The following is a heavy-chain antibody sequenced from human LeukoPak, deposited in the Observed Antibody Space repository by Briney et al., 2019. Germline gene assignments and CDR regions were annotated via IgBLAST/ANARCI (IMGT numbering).Heavy chain of an antibody. J-gene: IGHJ5*02. Sequence: SETLSLTCAVSGGSISSGGYSWSWIRQPAGKGLEWIGYIYHSGSTYYNPSLKSRVTISVDRSKNQFSLKLSSVTAADTAVYYCARTSVAYDSSGYYYRWFDPWGQGTLVTVSS. CDR3: ARTSVAYDSSGYYYRWFDP. V-gene: IGHV4-30-2*01. CDR1: GGSISSGGYS. D-gene: IGHD3-22*01. CDR2: IYHSGST.